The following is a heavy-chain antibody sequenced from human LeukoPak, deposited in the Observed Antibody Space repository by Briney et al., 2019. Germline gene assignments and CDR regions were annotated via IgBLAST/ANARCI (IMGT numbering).Heavy chain of an antibody. D-gene: IGHD5-18*01. Sequence: PGGSLRLSCAASGFTVSSNYMSCVRQAPGKGLEWVSLIYSGGSTYYADSVKGRFTISRDNSKNTLYLQMNSLRAEDTAVYYCTRGPRGYPYYFDYWGQGTLVTVSS. CDR1: GFTVSSNY. V-gene: IGHV3-53*01. J-gene: IGHJ4*02. CDR3: TRGPRGYPYYFDY. CDR2: IYSGGST.